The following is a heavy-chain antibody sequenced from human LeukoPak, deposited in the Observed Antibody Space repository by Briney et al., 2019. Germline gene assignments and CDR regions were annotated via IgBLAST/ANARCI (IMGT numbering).Heavy chain of an antibody. J-gene: IGHJ4*02. Sequence: GGSLRLSCAASGFTVSSNYMSWVRQAPGKGLEWVSVIYSSGSTYYADSVKGRFTISRDNSKNTLYLQMNSLRAEDTAVYYCAILGYSYGYTSFDYWGQGTLVTVSS. D-gene: IGHD5-18*01. CDR3: AILGYSYGYTSFDY. CDR1: GFTVSSNY. V-gene: IGHV3-53*01. CDR2: IYSSGST.